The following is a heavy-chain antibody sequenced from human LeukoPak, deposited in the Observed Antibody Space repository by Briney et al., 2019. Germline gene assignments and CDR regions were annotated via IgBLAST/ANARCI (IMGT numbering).Heavy chain of an antibody. J-gene: IGHJ4*02. CDR3: ARLLGPMVARGYFDF. CDR2: IYPGDSDT. D-gene: IGHD2-15*01. Sequence: GESLKISCKGSGYMFTSDWIGWVRQMPGKGLEWMGIIYPGDSDTRYSPSFQGQVTISADKSISTAYLQWSSLKASDTAMYYCARLLGPMVARGYFDFWGQGTLVTVSS. V-gene: IGHV5-51*01. CDR1: GYMFTSDW.